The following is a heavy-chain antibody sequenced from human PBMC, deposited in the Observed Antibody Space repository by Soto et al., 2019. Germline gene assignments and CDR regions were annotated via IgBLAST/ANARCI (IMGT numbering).Heavy chain of an antibody. CDR2: INPSGDTT. V-gene: IGHV1-46*02. J-gene: IGHJ4*02. CDR1: GYTFNAYS. D-gene: IGHD7-27*01. Sequence: ASVKVSCKAAGYTFNAYSVHWVRQAPGQRLEWMGMINPSGDTTTYAQNFQGRVTMTRDTSTTAVYMELSGLRSEDTAVYYCARDWALDYWGQGTLVTVSS. CDR3: ARDWALDY.